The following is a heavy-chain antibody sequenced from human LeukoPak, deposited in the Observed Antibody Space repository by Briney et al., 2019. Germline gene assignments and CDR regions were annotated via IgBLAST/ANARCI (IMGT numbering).Heavy chain of an antibody. V-gene: IGHV1-69*13. CDR2: IIPIFGTA. CDR3: ARHKGYDFWSGYSYYFDY. D-gene: IGHD3-3*01. J-gene: IGHJ4*02. CDR1: GGTFSSYA. Sequence: ASVRVSCKASGGTFSSYAISWVRQAPGQGLEWMGGIIPIFGTANYAQKFQGRVTITADESTSTAYMELSSLRSEDTAVYYCARHKGYDFWSGYSYYFDYWGQGTLVTVSS.